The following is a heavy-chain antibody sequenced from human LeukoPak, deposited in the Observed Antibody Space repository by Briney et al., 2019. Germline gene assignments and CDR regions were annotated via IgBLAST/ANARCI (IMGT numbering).Heavy chain of an antibody. V-gene: IGHV1-8*01. Sequence: ASVNVSCKASGYTFTSYDINWVRQATGQGLEWMGWMNPNSGNTGYAQKFQGRVTMTRNTSISTAYMELSSLRSEDTAVYYCVGVVITMDVRGYGMDVWGQGTTVTVSS. D-gene: IGHD3-22*01. CDR1: GYTFTSYD. CDR3: VGVVITMDVRGYGMDV. CDR2: MNPNSGNT. J-gene: IGHJ6*02.